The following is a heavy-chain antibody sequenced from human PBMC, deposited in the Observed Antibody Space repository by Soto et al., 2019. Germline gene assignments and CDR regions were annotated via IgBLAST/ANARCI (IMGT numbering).Heavy chain of an antibody. V-gene: IGHV4-39*01. CDR2: IYYSGST. J-gene: IGHJ4*02. CDR3: ARDYDRSGDY. Sequence: QLQLQESGPGLVKPSETLSLTCTVSGGSISTSSYYWGWIRQPPGKGLEWIGSIYYSGSTYYNPSLKGRVTISVDTSKTQFSLKPSSVAAADTAVYYCARDYDRSGDYWGQGTLVTVSS. CDR1: GGSISTSSYY. D-gene: IGHD3-22*01.